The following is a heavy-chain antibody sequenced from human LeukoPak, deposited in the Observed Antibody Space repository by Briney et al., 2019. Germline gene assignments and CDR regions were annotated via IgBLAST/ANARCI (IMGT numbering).Heavy chain of an antibody. Sequence: PSETLSLTCTVSGDSVSGHYWSWIRQAPGEGLECIGYIQVNGDTNFNPSLKDRGTLSLDTSKNQFSLRLRSVTAADTAVYYCARTARYFDSWGPGTLVTVSS. D-gene: IGHD2-15*01. V-gene: IGHV4-4*09. J-gene: IGHJ4*02. CDR3: ARTARYFDS. CDR1: GDSVSGHY. CDR2: IQVNGDT.